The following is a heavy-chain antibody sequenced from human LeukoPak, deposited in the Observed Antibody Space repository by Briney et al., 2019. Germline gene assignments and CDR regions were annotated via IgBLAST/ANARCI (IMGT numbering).Heavy chain of an antibody. D-gene: IGHD1-26*01. V-gene: IGHV3-7*01. CDR1: GFTFSSYA. CDR3: ARSGIVGTLFDY. CDR2: IKQDGSEK. J-gene: IGHJ4*02. Sequence: GGSLRLSCAASGFTFSSYAMHWVRQAPGKGREGVANIKQDGSEKYYVDSVKGRFTISRDNAKNSLYLQMNSLRAEDTAVYYCARSGIVGTLFDYWGQGTLVTVSS.